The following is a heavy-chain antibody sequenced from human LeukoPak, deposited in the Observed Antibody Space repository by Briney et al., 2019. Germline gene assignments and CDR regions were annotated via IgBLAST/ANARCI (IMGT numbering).Heavy chain of an antibody. CDR1: GFTFSNYA. D-gene: IGHD6-6*01. J-gene: IGHJ4*02. CDR3: AKDRNLAALYYFDY. Sequence: GGSLRLSCAASGFTFSNYAMSWVRQAPGKGLEWVSGISGSGGSTNYADSVKGRFTISRDNSKSMLYLQMNSLRAEDTAVYYCAKDRNLAALYYFDYWGQGTLVTVSS. CDR2: ISGSGGST. V-gene: IGHV3-23*01.